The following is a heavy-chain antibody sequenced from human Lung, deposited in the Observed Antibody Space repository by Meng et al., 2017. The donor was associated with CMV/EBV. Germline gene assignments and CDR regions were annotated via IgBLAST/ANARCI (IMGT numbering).Heavy chain of an antibody. J-gene: IGHJ6*01. V-gene: IGHV1-2*02. CDR3: ARLFHTSLGTNYYYGMDV. D-gene: IGHD3-10*01. CDR1: GYTFTGYN. CDR2: INPDSGDT. Sequence: ASVXVSCKASGYTFTGYNMHWVRQAPGQGLEWMGWINPDSGDTRYAEKFQGRVTLTRDTSITTAYMELSRLKSDDTAVFFCARLFHTSLGTNYYYGMDVWGPGNTVHVYS.